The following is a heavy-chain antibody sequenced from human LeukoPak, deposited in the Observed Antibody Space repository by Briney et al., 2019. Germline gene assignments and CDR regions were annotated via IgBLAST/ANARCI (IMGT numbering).Heavy chain of an antibody. J-gene: IGHJ4*02. CDR2: IYYSGST. CDR3: ARRSPLTTVTTWFDY. Sequence: SETLSLTCTVSGGSISSYYWSWIRQPPGKGLEWIGYIYYSGSTNYNPSPKSRVTISVDTSKNQFSLKLSSVTAADTAVYYCARRSPLTTVTTWFDYWGQGTLVTVSS. V-gene: IGHV4-59*08. CDR1: GGSISSYY. D-gene: IGHD4-11*01.